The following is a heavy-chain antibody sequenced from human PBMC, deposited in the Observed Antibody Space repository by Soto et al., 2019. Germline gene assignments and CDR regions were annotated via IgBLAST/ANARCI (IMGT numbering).Heavy chain of an antibody. V-gene: IGHV4-31*03. J-gene: IGHJ4*02. Sequence: TLSLTCTVSVGSISSGGYYWMWIRQHPGKGLEWIGYIYYSGSTYYNPSLKSRVTISVDTSKNQFSLKLSSVTAADTAVYYCARELSGDLGIDYWGQGTLVTVSS. CDR3: ARELSGDLGIDY. CDR2: IYYSGST. CDR1: VGSISSGGYY.